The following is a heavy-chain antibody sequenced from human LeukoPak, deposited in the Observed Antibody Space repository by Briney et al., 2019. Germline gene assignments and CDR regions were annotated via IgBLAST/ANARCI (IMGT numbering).Heavy chain of an antibody. CDR1: GFIFSDHY. D-gene: IGHD3-10*01. V-gene: IGHV3-72*01. J-gene: IGHJ3*02. Sequence: GGSLRLSCAASGFIFSDHYMDWVRQAPGKGLEWIARSRKKSQSYTTEYASSGKGRLAGSRDYSNNSLFLQMKRMKMEDTAIYYFVRVGTPGNDAFDIWGQGTRVTISP. CDR2: SRKKSQSYTT. CDR3: VRVGTPGNDAFDI.